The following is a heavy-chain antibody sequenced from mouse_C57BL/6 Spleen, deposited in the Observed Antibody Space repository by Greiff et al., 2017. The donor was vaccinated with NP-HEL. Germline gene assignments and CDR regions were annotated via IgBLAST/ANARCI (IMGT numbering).Heavy chain of an antibody. J-gene: IGHJ2*01. CDR1: GFTFSSYA. CDR2: ISDGGSYT. D-gene: IGHD2-4*01. V-gene: IGHV5-4*01. Sequence: EVQLQESGGGLVKPGGSLKLSCAASGFTFSSYAMSWVRQTPEKRLEWVATISDGGSYTYYPDNVKGRFTISRDNAKNNLYLQMSHLKSEDTAMYYCARVGDYDVFFDYWGQGTTLTVSS. CDR3: ARVGDYDVFFDY.